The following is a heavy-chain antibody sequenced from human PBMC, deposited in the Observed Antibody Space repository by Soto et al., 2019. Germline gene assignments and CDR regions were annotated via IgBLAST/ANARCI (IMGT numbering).Heavy chain of an antibody. V-gene: IGHV4-61*01. CDR2: ISSSGST. CDR1: DGSVSSGNYY. CDR3: ARDSLALFDS. D-gene: IGHD5-12*01. J-gene: IGHJ4*02. Sequence: SETLSLTGTVSDGSVSSGNYYWTWIRQPPGKGLEWIGYISSSGSTLYNPSLKSRVIISVDTSMNQFSLKLSSVTAADAAVYYCARDSLALFDSWGQGTLVTVSS.